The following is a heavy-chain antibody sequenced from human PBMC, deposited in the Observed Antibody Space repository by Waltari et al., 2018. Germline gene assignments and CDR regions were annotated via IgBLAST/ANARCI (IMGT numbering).Heavy chain of an antibody. D-gene: IGHD3-3*01. V-gene: IGHV4-39*07. CDR3: ARGGTIFGVVQNNWFDP. CDR1: GGSISSSSYY. CDR2: IYYSGST. Sequence: QLQLQESGPGLVKPSETLSLTCTVSGGSISSSSYYWGWIRQPPGKGLEWIGSIYYSGSTYYNPSLKSRVTRPVDTSKNQFSLKLSSVTAADTAVYYCARGGTIFGVVQNNWFDPWGQGTLVTVSS. J-gene: IGHJ5*02.